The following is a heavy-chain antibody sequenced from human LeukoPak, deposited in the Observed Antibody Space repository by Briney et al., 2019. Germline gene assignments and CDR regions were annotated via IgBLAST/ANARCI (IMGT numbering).Heavy chain of an antibody. J-gene: IGHJ4*02. Sequence: SETLSLTCTVSGGSISGYYWSWIRQPPGKGLEWIGEINHSGSTNYNPSLKSRVTISVDTSKNQFSLKLSSVTAADTAVYYCARSVLSMVRGVIYQRTPYYFDYWGQGTLVTVSS. CDR2: INHSGST. V-gene: IGHV4-34*01. CDR3: ARSVLSMVRGVIYQRTPYYFDY. CDR1: GGSISGYY. D-gene: IGHD3-10*01.